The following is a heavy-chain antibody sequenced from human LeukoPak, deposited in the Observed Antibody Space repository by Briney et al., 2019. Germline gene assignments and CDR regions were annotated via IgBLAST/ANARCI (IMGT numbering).Heavy chain of an antibody. J-gene: IGHJ5*02. D-gene: IGHD2-2*01. CDR1: GYTFTGYY. CDR3: ARGGTYCSSTSCYDDWFDP. Sequence: ASVKVSCKASGYTFTGYYMHWVRQAPGQGLEWMGWINPNSGGTNYAQKFQGRVTMTRDTSISTAYMELSGLRSDDTAVYYCARGGTYCSSTSCYDDWFDPWGQGTLVTVSS. V-gene: IGHV1-2*02. CDR2: INPNSGGT.